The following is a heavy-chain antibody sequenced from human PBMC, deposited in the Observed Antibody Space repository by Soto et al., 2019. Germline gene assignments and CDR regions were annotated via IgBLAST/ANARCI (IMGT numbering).Heavy chain of an antibody. CDR2: ISNTGST. Sequence: GGSLRLSCVASGFTVSNNYMSWVRQAPGRGLEWVSAISNTGSTYYAGSVKGRSTISRDSSTNTLYLEVNSLRADDTAVYYCAKVNVLVVAATFEYEYYFDYWGQGTLVTVSS. CDR1: GFTVSNNY. CDR3: AKVNVLVVAATFEYEYYFDY. V-gene: IGHV3-53*01. D-gene: IGHD2-15*01. J-gene: IGHJ4*02.